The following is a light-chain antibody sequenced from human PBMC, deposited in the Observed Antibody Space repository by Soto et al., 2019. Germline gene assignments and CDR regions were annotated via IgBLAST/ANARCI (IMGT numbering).Light chain of an antibody. CDR2: AVT. CDR1: SSDIGDYDY. J-gene: IGLJ2*01. CDR3: CSYTDIALDVV. Sequence: QSVLTQPASVSGSPGQSSTISCTGTSSDIGDYDYVSWYQHLPGKAPKLLIFAVTHRPSGVSDRFSGSKSGNTASLTISGVRPEDEADYYCCSYTDIALDVVFGGGTKLTVL. V-gene: IGLV2-14*01.